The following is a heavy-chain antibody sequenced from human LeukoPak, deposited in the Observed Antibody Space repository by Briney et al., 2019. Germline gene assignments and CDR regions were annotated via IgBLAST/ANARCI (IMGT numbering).Heavy chain of an antibody. CDR3: AREVVYYDSSGYVT. CDR2: ISSSSSYT. CDR1: GFTFSDYY. J-gene: IGHJ5*02. V-gene: IGHV3-11*05. D-gene: IGHD3-22*01. Sequence: KPAGSLRLSCAASGFTFSDYYMSWIRQAPGKGLEWVSYISSSSSYTNYADSVKGRFTISRDNAKNSLYLQMNSLRAEDTAVYYCAREVVYYDSSGYVTWGQGTLVTVSS.